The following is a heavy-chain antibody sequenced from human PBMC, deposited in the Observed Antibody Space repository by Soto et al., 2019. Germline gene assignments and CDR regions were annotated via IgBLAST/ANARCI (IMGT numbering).Heavy chain of an antibody. CDR1: GFAFSTYS. V-gene: IGHV3-48*02. D-gene: IGHD5-18*01. CDR2: ISGGGSSL. Sequence: EVQLVESGGGLVQPGGSLRLSCAASGFAFSTYSMNWVRQAPGKGLEWVSYISGGGSSLFYADSVKGRFTISRDNAKNSLYLQMNSLRDEDSAVYYCARDRVYSYDYWGQGTLVTFSS. CDR3: ARDRVYSYDY. J-gene: IGHJ4*02.